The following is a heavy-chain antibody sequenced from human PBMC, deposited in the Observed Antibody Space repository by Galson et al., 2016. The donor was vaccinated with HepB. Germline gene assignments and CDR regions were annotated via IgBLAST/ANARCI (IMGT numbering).Heavy chain of an antibody. J-gene: IGHJ4*02. CDR3: ARPRGYDNYFDY. CDR2: IYPGDSDA. CDR1: GNSFATNW. V-gene: IGHV5-51*01. D-gene: IGHD5-12*01. Sequence: QSGAEVKKPGESLKISCKDSGNSFATNWIGWVRQMPGTGLEWMGIIYPGDSDARYSPSFQGQVTISADKSISTAYLQWSSLRASDTAMYFCARPRGYDNYFDYWGQGTLVTVSS.